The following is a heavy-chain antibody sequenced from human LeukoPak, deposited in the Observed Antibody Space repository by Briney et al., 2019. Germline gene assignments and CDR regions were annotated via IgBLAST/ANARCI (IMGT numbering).Heavy chain of an antibody. Sequence: SETLSLTCPVSGGSISSYYWSWIRQPAGKGLEWIGRIYTSGSTNYNPSLKSRVTMSVDTSKNQFSLKLSSVTAADTSVYYCARNLRNYYYYYGMDVWGQGTTVTVSS. J-gene: IGHJ6*02. CDR1: GGSISSYY. CDR2: IYTSGST. CDR3: ARNLRNYYYYYGMDV. V-gene: IGHV4-4*07.